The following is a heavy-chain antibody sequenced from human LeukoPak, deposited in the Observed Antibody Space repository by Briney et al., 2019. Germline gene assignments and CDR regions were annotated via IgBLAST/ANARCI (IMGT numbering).Heavy chain of an antibody. V-gene: IGHV4-4*07. D-gene: IGHD3-9*01. CDR2: IYISGTT. CDR1: GGSISSYY. Sequence: SETLSLTCTVSGGSISSYYWSWVRQTAGKGLEWIGRIYISGTTNYNPSLKSRVTMSLDTSKNQLSLRLTSVTAADTAVYYCARDEARTGYIHYWGQGTLITGSS. CDR3: ARDEARTGYIHY. J-gene: IGHJ4*02.